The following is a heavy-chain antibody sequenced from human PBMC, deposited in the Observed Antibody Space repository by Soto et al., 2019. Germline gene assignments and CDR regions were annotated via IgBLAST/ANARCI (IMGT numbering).Heavy chain of an antibody. CDR1: GYSISSGYY. V-gene: IGHV4-38-2*01. D-gene: IGHD6-19*01. CDR2: IYHSGST. J-gene: IGHJ4*02. CDR3: ARIAVAATRYFDY. Sequence: PSETLSLTCAVSGYSISSGYYWGWIRQPPGKGLEWIGSIYHSGSTYYNPSLKSRVTIPVDTSKNQFSLKLSSVTAADTAVYYCARIAVAATRYFDYWGQGTLVTVSS.